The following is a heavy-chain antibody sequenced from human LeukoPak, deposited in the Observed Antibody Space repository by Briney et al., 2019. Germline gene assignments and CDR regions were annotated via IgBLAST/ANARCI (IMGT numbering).Heavy chain of an antibody. J-gene: IGHJ4*02. CDR2: MIPIFGTA. V-gene: IGHV1-69*13. Sequence: GASVKVSCKASGGTFSSYAISWVRQAPGQGLEWMGGMIPIFGTANYAQKFQGRVTITADESTSTAYMELSRLRFEDTAVYYCARGPTYYYDSSGYYFYNYWGQGTLVTVSS. D-gene: IGHD3-22*01. CDR3: ARGPTYYYDSSGYYFYNY. CDR1: GGTFSSYA.